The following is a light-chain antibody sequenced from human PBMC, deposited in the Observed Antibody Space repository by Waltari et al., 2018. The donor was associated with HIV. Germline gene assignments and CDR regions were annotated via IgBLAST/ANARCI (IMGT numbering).Light chain of an antibody. CDR3: QQTYPTPPT. CDR1: QDISSY. V-gene: IGKV1-39*01. J-gene: IGKJ4*01. CDR2: AAS. Sequence: DIQMTQSPYSLSASLGDRVPISCQASQDISSYLNWYQHKPCRGPNLLIYAASSLQSVAPSRFSDSGSGTNFTLTISRRQPEDFATYYCQQTYPTPPTFGGRSRVEIK.